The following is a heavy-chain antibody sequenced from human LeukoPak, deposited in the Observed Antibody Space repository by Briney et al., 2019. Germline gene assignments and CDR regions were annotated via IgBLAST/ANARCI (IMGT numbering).Heavy chain of an antibody. CDR3: AKDDAWLRFGE. V-gene: IGHV3-48*03. CDR2: INSRGSAI. Sequence: GGSLRLSCAASRFTFSNYEMNWVRQAPGKGLEWVSYINSRGSAIYYADSVKGRFTISRDNAKNSLYLQMNSLTAEDTAVYYCAKDDAWLRFGEWSQGTLVTVSS. J-gene: IGHJ4*02. CDR1: RFTFSNYE. D-gene: IGHD3-10*01.